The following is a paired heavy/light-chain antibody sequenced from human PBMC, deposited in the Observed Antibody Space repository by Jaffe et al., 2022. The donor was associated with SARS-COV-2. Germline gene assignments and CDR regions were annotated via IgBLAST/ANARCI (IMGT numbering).Heavy chain of an antibody. CDR3: ARGSPYDYVWGSYLKAYYFDY. J-gene: IGHJ4*02. V-gene: IGHV4-30-4*01. CDR1: GGSISSGDYY. CDR2: IYYSGST. Sequence: QVQLQESGPGLVKPSQTLSLTCTVSGGSISSGDYYWSWIRQPPGKGLEWIGYIYYSGSTYYNPSLKSRVTISVDTSKNQFSLKLSSVTAADTAVYYCARGSPYDYVWGSYLKAYYFDYWGQGTLVTVSS. D-gene: IGHD3-16*02.
Light chain of an antibody. CDR2: EVS. J-gene: IGLJ3*02. V-gene: IGLV2-23*02. CDR3: CSYAGSSTLWV. CDR1: SSDVGSYNL. Sequence: QSALTQPASVSGSPGQSITISCTGTSSDVGSYNLVSWYQQHPGKAPKLMIYEVSKRPSGVSNRFSGSKSGNTASLTISGLQAEDEADYYCCSYAGSSTLWVFGGGTKLTVL.